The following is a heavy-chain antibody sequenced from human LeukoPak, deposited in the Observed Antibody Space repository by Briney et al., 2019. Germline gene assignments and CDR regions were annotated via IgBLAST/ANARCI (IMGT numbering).Heavy chain of an antibody. CDR2: ITDDGYNT. Sequence: GGSLRLSCAASGFTFSAFAMPWVRQAPGKGLEWVSTITDDGYNTYSADSVKGRITFSRDNSKNTLSLQLRSLRAEDTAVYYCAKDLSYTSGASDHWGRGPWSPSPQ. V-gene: IGHV3-23*01. CDR1: GFTFSAFA. D-gene: IGHD6-19*01. CDR3: AKDLSYTSGASDH. J-gene: IGHJ4*02.